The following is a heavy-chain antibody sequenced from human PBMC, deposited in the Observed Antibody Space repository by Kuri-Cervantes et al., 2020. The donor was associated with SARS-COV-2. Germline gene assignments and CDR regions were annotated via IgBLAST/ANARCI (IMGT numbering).Heavy chain of an antibody. CDR1: GFTFSSYS. CDR2: ISSSSSTI. CDR3: ARDAPKGPSHFDI. Sequence: LSLTCAASGFTFSSYSMNWVRQAPGKGLEWVSYISSSSSTIYYADSVKGRFTISRDNAENSLYLQMNSLRAEDTAVYYCARDAPKGPSHFDIWGQGTMVTVSS. V-gene: IGHV3-48*04. J-gene: IGHJ3*02.